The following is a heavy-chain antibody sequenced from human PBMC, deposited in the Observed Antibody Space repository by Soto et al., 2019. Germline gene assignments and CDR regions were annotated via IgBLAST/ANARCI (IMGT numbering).Heavy chain of an antibody. V-gene: IGHV3-33*01. D-gene: IGHD1-1*01. Sequence: QVQLVESGGGVVQPGRSLRLSCEASGFIFSSYVMHWVRQAPGKGLEWVALIWYDGGNKYYGDSVKGRFTISRDSSKNTLYLQMNSLRAEDTAVYYCARAPYNLEQLARHDVFGIWGQGTMVTVSS. CDR2: IWYDGGNK. CDR1: GFIFSSYV. J-gene: IGHJ3*02. CDR3: ARAPYNLEQLARHDVFGI.